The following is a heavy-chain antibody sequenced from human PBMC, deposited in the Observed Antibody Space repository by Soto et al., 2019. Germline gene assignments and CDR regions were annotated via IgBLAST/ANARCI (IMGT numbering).Heavy chain of an antibody. CDR1: GGSISSSSYY. J-gene: IGHJ5*02. D-gene: IGHD3-10*01. CDR3: ARHAATMVRGVIINGWFDP. CDR2: IYYSGST. Sequence: QLQLQESGPGLVKPSETLSLTCTVSGGSISSSSYYWGWIRQPPGKGLEWIGSIYYSGSTYYNPSLKRRVTISVDTSKNQFSLKLSSVTAADTAVYYCARHAATMVRGVIINGWFDPWGQGTLVTVSS. V-gene: IGHV4-39*01.